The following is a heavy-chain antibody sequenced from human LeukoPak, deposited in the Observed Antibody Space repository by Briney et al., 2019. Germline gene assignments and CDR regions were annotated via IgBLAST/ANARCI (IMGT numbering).Heavy chain of an antibody. Sequence: PSETLSLTCTVSGGSISHYYWSWIRQPAGKGLEWIGRIYTSGSTNYNPSLKSRVTMSVDMSKNRISLQLTSVTAADTAVYYCARSQFGGPYYYMDVWGKGTTVTVSS. CDR3: ARSQFGGPYYYMDV. D-gene: IGHD4-23*01. CDR1: GGSISHYY. V-gene: IGHV4-4*07. J-gene: IGHJ6*03. CDR2: IYTSGST.